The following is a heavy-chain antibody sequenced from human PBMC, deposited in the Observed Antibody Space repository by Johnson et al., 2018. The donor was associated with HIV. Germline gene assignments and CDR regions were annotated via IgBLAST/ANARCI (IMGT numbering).Heavy chain of an antibody. Sequence: MQLVESGGGVVRPGESLRLSCAASGFIFDDFGMTWVRQAPGNALEWVASIKEDGSEKYYVDSVKGRFTISRDNAKNSLYLQMSSLRAADTAVYYCTRDRRQFLEWLSDGFDIWGQGTMVTVSS. CDR2: IKEDGSEK. CDR3: TRDRRQFLEWLSDGFDI. D-gene: IGHD3-3*01. J-gene: IGHJ3*02. CDR1: GFIFDDFG. V-gene: IGHV3-7*01.